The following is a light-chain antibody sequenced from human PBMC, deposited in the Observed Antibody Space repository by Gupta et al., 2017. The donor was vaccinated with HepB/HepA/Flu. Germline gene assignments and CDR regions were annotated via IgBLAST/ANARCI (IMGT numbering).Light chain of an antibody. CDR3: AAWDDSLNGWV. CDR1: SSNIGSNT. J-gene: IGLJ3*02. V-gene: IGLV1-44*01. CDR2: TNN. Sequence: QSVLTQPPSASGTPGQRVTISRSANSSNIGSNTVNWYQHLPGAAPKLLIYTNNQRPSGVPDRFSGSKSGTSASLAISGLQSEDEADYYCAAWDDSLNGWVFGGGTKLTVL.